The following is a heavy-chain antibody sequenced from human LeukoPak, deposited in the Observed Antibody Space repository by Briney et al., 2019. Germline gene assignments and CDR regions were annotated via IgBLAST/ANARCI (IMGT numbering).Heavy chain of an antibody. J-gene: IGHJ4*02. CDR3: ARDKAVAGYSRFDY. Sequence: GGSLRLSCAASGFTFSSYSMNWVRQAPGKGLEWVSSISSSSSYICYADSVKGRFTISRDNAKNSLYLQMNSLRAEDTAVYYCARDKAVAGYSRFDYWGQGTLVTVSS. D-gene: IGHD6-19*01. V-gene: IGHV3-21*01. CDR1: GFTFSSYS. CDR2: ISSSSSYI.